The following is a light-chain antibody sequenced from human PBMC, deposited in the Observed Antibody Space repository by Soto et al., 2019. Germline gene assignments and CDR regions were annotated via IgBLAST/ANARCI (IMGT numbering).Light chain of an antibody. Sequence: EIVMTQSPATLSVSPGERATLSCRASQSVSSNLAWYQQKPGQAPRLLIYGASTRATGIPARFSGSGSGTEFTLTISSLQSEDFAVYYCQQYNNWPGLTFGGETKVEIK. V-gene: IGKV3-15*01. CDR1: QSVSSN. J-gene: IGKJ4*01. CDR3: QQYNNWPGLT. CDR2: GAS.